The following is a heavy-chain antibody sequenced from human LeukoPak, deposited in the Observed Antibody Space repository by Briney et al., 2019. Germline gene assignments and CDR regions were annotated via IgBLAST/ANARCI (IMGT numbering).Heavy chain of an antibody. Sequence: GGSLRLSCAASGFTFSSYAMSWVRQAPGKGLEWVSAISGSGGSTYYADSVKGRFTISRDNSKNTLYLQMNSLRAEDTAVYYCAKDPSPGGGLNSPYGSGSYPLDYWGQGTLVTVSS. J-gene: IGHJ4*02. CDR3: AKDPSPGGGLNSPYGSGSYPLDY. CDR1: GFTFSSYA. CDR2: ISGSGGST. V-gene: IGHV3-23*01. D-gene: IGHD3-10*01.